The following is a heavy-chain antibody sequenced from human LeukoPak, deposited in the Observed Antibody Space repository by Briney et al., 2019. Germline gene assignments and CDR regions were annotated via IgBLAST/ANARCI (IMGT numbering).Heavy chain of an antibody. CDR3: ARMGPYYDSSGYLFDY. J-gene: IGHJ4*02. Sequence: GGSLRLSCAASGFTFSDYEINWVRQAPGKGLDWISCISTSGSTTYYADSVKGRFTISRDNAKNSLYLQMNSLRAEDTAVYYCARMGPYYDSSGYLFDYWGQGTLVTVSS. D-gene: IGHD3-22*01. CDR2: ISTSGSTT. CDR1: GFTFSDYE. V-gene: IGHV3-48*03.